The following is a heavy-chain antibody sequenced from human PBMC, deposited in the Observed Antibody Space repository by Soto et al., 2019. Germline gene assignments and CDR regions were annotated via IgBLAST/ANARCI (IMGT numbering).Heavy chain of an antibody. Sequence: ESGGGVVQPGRSLRLSCAASGFTFSSYGMHWVRQAPGKGLEWVAVIWYDGSNKYYADSVKGRFTISRDNSKNTLYLQMNSLRAEDTAVYYCARGRYTIREQFDYWGQGTLVTVSS. J-gene: IGHJ4*02. V-gene: IGHV3-33*01. CDR2: IWYDGSNK. CDR3: ARGRYTIREQFDY. CDR1: GFTFSSYG. D-gene: IGHD1-20*01.